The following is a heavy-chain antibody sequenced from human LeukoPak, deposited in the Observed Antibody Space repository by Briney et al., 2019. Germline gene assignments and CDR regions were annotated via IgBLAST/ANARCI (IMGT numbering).Heavy chain of an antibody. CDR3: ARDLAPASL. CDR2: ITSNGGST. Sequence: GGSLRLSCSASGFTFSSFAMNWVRQAPGKGLEYVSAITSNGGSTYYADSVRGRFSISRDNSKNTLYLQVSSLSTEDTAVYYCARDLAPASLWGQGTLVTVSS. V-gene: IGHV3-64D*06. CDR1: GFTFSSFA. J-gene: IGHJ4*02. D-gene: IGHD3-16*01.